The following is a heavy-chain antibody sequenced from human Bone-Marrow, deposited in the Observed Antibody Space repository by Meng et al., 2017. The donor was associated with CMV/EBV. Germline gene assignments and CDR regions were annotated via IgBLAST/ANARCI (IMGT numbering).Heavy chain of an antibody. Sequence: GRSLRLSRTASGFVFSDYYMSWIRQAPGKGLEWIGRITSRGTTMYYADSVKGRFNITRDNMENSLYLKMNSLRGEDTAVYYCARWPDEPIDYFYAYWGQGTLVTVSS. CDR2: ITSRGTTM. V-gene: IGHV3-11*01. CDR3: ARWPDEPIDYFYAY. D-gene: IGHD2/OR15-2a*01. CDR1: GFVFSDYY. J-gene: IGHJ4*02.